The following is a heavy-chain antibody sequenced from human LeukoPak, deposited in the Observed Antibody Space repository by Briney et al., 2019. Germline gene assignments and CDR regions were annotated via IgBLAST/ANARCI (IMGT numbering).Heavy chain of an antibody. D-gene: IGHD3-10*01. Sequence: PGGSLRLSCAASGFTVSSNYMTWVRQAPGKGLEWVSFISGGGVTNYADSVKGRFTISRDNSKNTLYLQMNSLRAEDTAVYYCARDYYGSGRNSAFDIWGQGIMVTVSS. CDR1: GFTVSSNY. CDR3: ARDYYGSGRNSAFDI. J-gene: IGHJ3*02. V-gene: IGHV3-53*01. CDR2: ISGGGVT.